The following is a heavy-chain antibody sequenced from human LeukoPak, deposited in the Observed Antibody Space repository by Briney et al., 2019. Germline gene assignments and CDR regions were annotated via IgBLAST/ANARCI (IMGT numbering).Heavy chain of an antibody. D-gene: IGHD3-10*01. CDR2: ISWNSGSI. Sequence: GGSLRLSCAASGFTFDDYAMHWVRHAPGKGLEWVSGISWNSGSIGYADSVKGRFTISRDNAKNSLYLQMNSLRAEDTALYYCAKARWSTWFGDRVGLDFDYWGQGTLVTVSS. V-gene: IGHV3-9*01. J-gene: IGHJ4*02. CDR1: GFTFDDYA. CDR3: AKARWSTWFGDRVGLDFDY.